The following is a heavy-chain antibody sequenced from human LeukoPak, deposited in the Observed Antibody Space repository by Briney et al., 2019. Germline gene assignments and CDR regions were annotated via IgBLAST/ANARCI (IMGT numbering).Heavy chain of an antibody. CDR1: GGSISSYY. CDR2: IYYSGST. J-gene: IGHJ6*03. Sequence: PSETLSLTCTVSGGSISSYYWSWIRQPPGKGLEWIGYIYYSGSTNYNPSLKSRVTISVDTSKNQFSLKLSSVTVADTAVYYCARDLAGPMDVWGKGTTVTVSS. V-gene: IGHV4-59*01. D-gene: IGHD6-19*01. CDR3: ARDLAGPMDV.